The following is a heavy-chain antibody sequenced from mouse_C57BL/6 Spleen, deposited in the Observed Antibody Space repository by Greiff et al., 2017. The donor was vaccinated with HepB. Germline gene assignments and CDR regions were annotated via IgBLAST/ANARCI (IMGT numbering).Heavy chain of an antibody. J-gene: IGHJ4*01. CDR1: GFTFSDYG. CDR2: ISSGSSTI. V-gene: IGHV5-17*01. CDR3: ARMDYDGAMDY. Sequence: VMLVESGGGLVKPGGSLKLSCAASGFTFSDYGMHWVRQAPEKGLEWVAYISSGSSTIYYADTVKGRFTISRDNAKNTLFLQMTSLRSEDTAMYYCARMDYDGAMDYWGQGTSVTVSS. D-gene: IGHD2-4*01.